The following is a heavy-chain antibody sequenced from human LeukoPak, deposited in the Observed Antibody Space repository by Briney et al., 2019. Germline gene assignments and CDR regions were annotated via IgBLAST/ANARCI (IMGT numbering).Heavy chain of an antibody. J-gene: IGHJ5*02. CDR1: GFTFSSYA. D-gene: IGHD7-27*01. V-gene: IGHV3-23*01. CDR2: ISGSGGST. Sequence: GGSLRLSCAASGFTFSSYAMSWVRQAPGKGLEWVSAISGSGGSTYYADSVKGRFTISRDNSKNTLYLQMNSLRAEDTAVYYCARMKLGSYWFDPWGQGTLVTVSS. CDR3: ARMKLGSYWFDP.